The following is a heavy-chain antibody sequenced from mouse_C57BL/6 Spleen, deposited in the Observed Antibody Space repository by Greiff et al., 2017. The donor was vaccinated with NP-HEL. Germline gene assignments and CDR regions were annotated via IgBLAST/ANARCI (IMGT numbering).Heavy chain of an antibody. J-gene: IGHJ4*01. V-gene: IGHV1-52*01. CDR1: GYTFTSYW. Sequence: VQLQQPGAELVRPGSSVKLSCKASGYTFTSYWMHWVKQRPIQGLEWIGNIDPSASATHYNQKFKDKATLTVDKSSSTAYMQLSSLTSEDSAVYYCARSPITTVVATRNYYAMDYWGQGISVTVSS. CDR2: IDPSASAT. CDR3: ARSPITTVVATRNYYAMDY. D-gene: IGHD1-1*01.